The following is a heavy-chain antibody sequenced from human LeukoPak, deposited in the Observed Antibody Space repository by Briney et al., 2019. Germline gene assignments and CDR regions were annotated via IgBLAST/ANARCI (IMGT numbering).Heavy chain of an antibody. CDR2: ISSSSSYI. D-gene: IGHD2-21*02. CDR3: ARDLAYCGGDCYSGLGFDY. J-gene: IGHJ4*02. CDR1: GFTFSSYS. Sequence: GSLRLSCAASGFTFSSYSMNWVRQAPGKGLEWVSSISSSSSYIYYADSVKGRFTISRDNAKNSLYLQMNSLRAEDTAVYYCARDLAYCGGDCYSGLGFDYWGQGTLVTVSS. V-gene: IGHV3-21*01.